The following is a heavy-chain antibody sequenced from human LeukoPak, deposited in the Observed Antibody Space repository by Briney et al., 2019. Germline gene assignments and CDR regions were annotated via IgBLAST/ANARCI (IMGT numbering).Heavy chain of an antibody. CDR2: INHSGGT. D-gene: IGHD3-22*01. Sequence: SETLSLTCAVYGGSFSGYYWSWIRQPPGKGLEWIGEINHSGGTNYNPSLKSRVTISVDTSKNQFSLKLSSVTAADTAVYYCATVYYYDSSGSLDYWGQGTLVTVSS. CDR3: ATVYYYDSSGSLDY. V-gene: IGHV4-34*01. J-gene: IGHJ4*02. CDR1: GGSFSGYY.